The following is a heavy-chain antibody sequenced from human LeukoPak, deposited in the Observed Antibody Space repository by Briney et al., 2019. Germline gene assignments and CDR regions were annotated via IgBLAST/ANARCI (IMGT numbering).Heavy chain of an antibody. D-gene: IGHD5-18*01. J-gene: IGHJ4*02. Sequence: GGSLRLSCAASGFTFSTYSMNWVRQTPGKGLEWVSYIGGSSTGSLIYYVDSVKGRFTISRDNAKSSLYLQMNSLRDEDSAVYSCARDFGYSFDYWGQGTLVTVSS. CDR2: IGGSSTGSLI. CDR1: GFTFSTYS. CDR3: ARDFGYSFDY. V-gene: IGHV3-48*02.